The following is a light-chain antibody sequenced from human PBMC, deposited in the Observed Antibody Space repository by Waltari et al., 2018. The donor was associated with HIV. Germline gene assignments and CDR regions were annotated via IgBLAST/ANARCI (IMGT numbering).Light chain of an antibody. V-gene: IGLV1-40*01. CDR3: QSFDSSLTTSGVI. CDR2: ANI. Sequence: QSVLTQPPSVSGAPGQRVTISCTGSSSNIGAGYDVHWYQQLPGTAPKLRIYANINRPSGVPDRFSGSKSGSSASLAITGLQAEDEAHYYCQSFDSSLTTSGVIFGGGTKLTVL. J-gene: IGLJ2*01. CDR1: SSNIGAGYD.